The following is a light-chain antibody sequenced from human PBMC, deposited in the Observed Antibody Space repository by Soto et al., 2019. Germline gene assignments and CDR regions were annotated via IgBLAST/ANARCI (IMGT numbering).Light chain of an antibody. CDR2: DVS. CDR1: QTVERW. V-gene: IGKV1-5*01. Sequence: DIQMTQSPSTLSGSVGDRVIITCRASQTVERWMAWYQQKPGKAPKLLISDVSTLERGVPSRFSGSGSATEFTLTISGLQPDDFATYYCQQYKDYVYTFGQGTKVDIK. J-gene: IGKJ2*01. CDR3: QQYKDYVYT.